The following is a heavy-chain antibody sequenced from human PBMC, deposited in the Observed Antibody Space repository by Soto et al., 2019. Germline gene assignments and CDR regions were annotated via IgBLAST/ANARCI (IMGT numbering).Heavy chain of an antibody. CDR2: IYYSGST. CDR3: ARVYYDSSGYLQGYDAFDI. V-gene: IGHV4-59*01. D-gene: IGHD3-22*01. J-gene: IGHJ3*02. Sequence: PSETLSLTCTVSGGSISSYYWSWIRQPPGKGLEWIGYIYYSGSTNYNPSLKSRVTISVDTSKNQFSLKLSSVTAADTAVYYCARVYYDSSGYLQGYDAFDIWGQGTMVTVSS. CDR1: GGSISSYY.